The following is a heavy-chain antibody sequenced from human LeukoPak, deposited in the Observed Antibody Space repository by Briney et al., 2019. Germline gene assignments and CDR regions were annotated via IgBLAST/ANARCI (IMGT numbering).Heavy chain of an antibody. CDR2: IYYSGST. V-gene: IGHV4-39*01. J-gene: IGHJ3*02. CDR1: GGSISSSSYY. Sequence: PSETLSLTCTVSGGSISSSSYYWGWIRQPPGKGLEWIGSIYYSGSTYYNPSLKSRVTISVDTSKNQFSLKLSSVTAADTAVYYCAGGVGATNAFDIWGQGTMVAVSS. CDR3: AGGVGATNAFDI. D-gene: IGHD1-26*01.